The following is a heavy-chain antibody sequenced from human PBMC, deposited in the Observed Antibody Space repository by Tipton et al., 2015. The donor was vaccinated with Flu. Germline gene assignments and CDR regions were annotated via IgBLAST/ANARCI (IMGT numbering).Heavy chain of an antibody. CDR3: AREEGHYYDTSGFFDY. Sequence: SLRLSCAASGFTFSTFWMSWVRQAPGKGLEWVANINQDGREKYYVDSVKGRFTISRDNAKNPLYLQMNSLRAEDTAVYYCAREEGHYYDTSGFFDYWGQGTLVTVSS. D-gene: IGHD3-22*01. V-gene: IGHV3-7*01. CDR1: GFTFSTFW. J-gene: IGHJ4*02. CDR2: INQDGREK.